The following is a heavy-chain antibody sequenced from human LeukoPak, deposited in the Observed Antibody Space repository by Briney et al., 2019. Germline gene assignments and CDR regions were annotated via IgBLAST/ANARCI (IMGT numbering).Heavy chain of an antibody. D-gene: IGHD6-6*01. CDR1: GASVSSGDYY. CDR2: FYYSGST. J-gene: IGHJ4*02. Sequence: SETLSLTCTVSGASVSSGDYYWSWVRQPPGKGLEWIEYFYYSGSTYYNPSLKSRITISVDTSKNQFSLNLSSVTAADTAVYYCASSIAARVYWGPGTLVTVSS. CDR3: ASSIAARVY. V-gene: IGHV4-30-4*08.